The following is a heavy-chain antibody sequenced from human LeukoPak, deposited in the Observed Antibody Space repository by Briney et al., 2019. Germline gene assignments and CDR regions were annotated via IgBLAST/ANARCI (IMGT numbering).Heavy chain of an antibody. Sequence: SETLSLTCTVSGGSITHYYWTWIRQPPGKTLEWIGYSYYSGSTKYNPSLKSRVTISVDTSNNQFSLNLRSVTAADTAVYYCATMGRYCSSTSCIGVWGKGTTVTVSS. V-gene: IGHV4-59*01. CDR2: SYYSGST. J-gene: IGHJ6*04. CDR1: GGSITHYY. D-gene: IGHD2-2*01. CDR3: ATMGRYCSSTSCIGV.